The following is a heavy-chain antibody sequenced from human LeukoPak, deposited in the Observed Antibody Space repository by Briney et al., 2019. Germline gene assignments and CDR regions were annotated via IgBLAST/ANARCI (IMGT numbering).Heavy chain of an antibody. CDR2: ISSSSSYI. V-gene: IGHV3-21*01. CDR1: GFTFSSYS. CDR3: ARDFADYGDSFDY. Sequence: GGSLRLSCAASGFTFSSYSMNWVRQAPGKGLGWVSSISSSSSYIYYADSVKGRFTISRDNAKNSLYLQMNSLRAEDTAVYYCARDFADYGDSFDYWGQGTLVTVSS. J-gene: IGHJ4*02. D-gene: IGHD4-17*01.